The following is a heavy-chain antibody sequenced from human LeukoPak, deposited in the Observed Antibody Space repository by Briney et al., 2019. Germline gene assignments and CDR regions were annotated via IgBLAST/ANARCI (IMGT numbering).Heavy chain of an antibody. J-gene: IGHJ3*02. CDR3: ARLSLGAGGGSKTLAPFDI. D-gene: IGHD1-26*01. CDR2: VHLDGRT. V-gene: IGHV4-4*02. CDR1: GGSVINTNW. Sequence: LETLSLTCGVSGGSVINTNWWTWVRQPPGKGLEWIGEVHLDGRTNYNPSLESRLTMSVDVSENQVSLKLTSVTAADTAVYYCARLSLGAGGGSKTLAPFDIWGQGTMVTVSS.